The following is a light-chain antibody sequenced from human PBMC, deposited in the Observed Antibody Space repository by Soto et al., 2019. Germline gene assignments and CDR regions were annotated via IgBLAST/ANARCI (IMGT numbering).Light chain of an antibody. CDR2: EVS. Sequence: QSVLTQPASACGSPGQSVTISCTGTSSDVGGYNYVSWYQQHPGKAPKLMIYEVSKRPSGVPDRFSGSKSGNTASLTVSGLQAEDEADYYCSSYAGSNNLYVFGTGTK. CDR3: SSYAGSNNLYV. J-gene: IGLJ1*01. V-gene: IGLV2-8*01. CDR1: SSDVGGYNY.